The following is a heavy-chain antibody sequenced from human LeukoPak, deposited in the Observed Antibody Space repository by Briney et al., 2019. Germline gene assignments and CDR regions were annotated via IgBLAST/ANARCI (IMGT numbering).Heavy chain of an antibody. Sequence: SVKVSCKASGGTFSSYAISWVRQAPGQGLEWMGGITPIFGTANYAQKFQGRVTITADESTSTAYMELSSLRSEDTAVYYCARVSSSWYNDQNWFDPWGQGTLVTVSS. CDR1: GGTFSSYA. J-gene: IGHJ5*02. D-gene: IGHD6-13*01. CDR2: ITPIFGTA. CDR3: ARVSSSWYNDQNWFDP. V-gene: IGHV1-69*01.